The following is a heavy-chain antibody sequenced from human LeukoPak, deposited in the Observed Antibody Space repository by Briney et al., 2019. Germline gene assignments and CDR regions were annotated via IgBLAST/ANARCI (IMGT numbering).Heavy chain of an antibody. CDR3: AKGWVAVAGTTHDAFDI. D-gene: IGHD6-19*01. J-gene: IGHJ3*02. CDR2: ISGSGGST. V-gene: IGHV3-23*01. Sequence: GGSLRLSCAASGFTFSSYAMSWVRQAPGKGLEWVSAISGSGGSTYYADSVKGRFTISRDNSKNTLYLQMNSLRAEDTAVYYCAKGWVAVAGTTHDAFDIWGQGTMVTVSS. CDR1: GFTFSSYA.